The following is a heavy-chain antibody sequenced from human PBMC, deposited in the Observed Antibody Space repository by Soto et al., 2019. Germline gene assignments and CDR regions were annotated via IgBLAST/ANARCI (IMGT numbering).Heavy chain of an antibody. CDR3: ARGSGDVYYYYGMDV. D-gene: IGHD4-17*01. Sequence: ASVKVSCKASGYTFTSYDINWVRQATGQGLEWMGWMNPNSGNTGYAQKFQGRVTMTRNTSISTAYMELSGLRSEDTAVYYCARGSGDVYYYYGMDVRGQGTTVTVSS. V-gene: IGHV1-8*01. CDR2: MNPNSGNT. CDR1: GYTFTSYD. J-gene: IGHJ6*02.